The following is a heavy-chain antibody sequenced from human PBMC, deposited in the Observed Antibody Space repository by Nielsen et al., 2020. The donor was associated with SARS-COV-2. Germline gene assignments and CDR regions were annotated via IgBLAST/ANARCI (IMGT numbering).Heavy chain of an antibody. CDR2: SHSDGRST. J-gene: IGHJ4*02. D-gene: IGHD6-6*01. CDR1: GFTFSNYW. Sequence: ESLKISFAASGFTFSNYWMHWVRRAPGKGLVWVSRSHSDGRSTSFADSVKGRFTISRDNAKNTLYLQMNSLRAEDTAVYYCARDPGLDYFDYSGQGTLVTVSS. V-gene: IGHV3-74*01. CDR3: ARDPGLDYFDY.